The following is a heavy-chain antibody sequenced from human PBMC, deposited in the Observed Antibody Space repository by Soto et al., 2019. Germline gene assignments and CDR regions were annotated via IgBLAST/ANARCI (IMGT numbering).Heavy chain of an antibody. CDR3: ARDLSRGGGSACFDY. V-gene: IGHV1-2*02. J-gene: IGHJ4*02. CDR1: VDTFTANY. D-gene: IGHD1-26*01. Sequence: AEKVSCKASVDTFTANYIHLVRQAPGQGIEWMGWINPKSGGTNHPQQPQRRDTITRDTTLSTVYMTLTRLTSDDTAVDYCARDLSRGGGSACFDYWGQGTLVTVSS. CDR2: INPKSGGT.